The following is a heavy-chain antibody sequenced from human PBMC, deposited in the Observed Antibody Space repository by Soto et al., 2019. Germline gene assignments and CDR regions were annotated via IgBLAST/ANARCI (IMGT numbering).Heavy chain of an antibody. V-gene: IGHV4-30-4*01. Sequence: QVQLQESGPGLVKPSQTLSLTCTVSGGSISSGDYYWSWIRQPPGKGLEWIGYIFYSGSTNYNPSLNSRVTISVDTSKNQFSLKLSSVTAADTAVYYCAHYFNGRAFDIWGQGTMVTVSS. CDR3: AHYFNGRAFDI. CDR1: GGSISSGDYY. CDR2: IFYSGST. J-gene: IGHJ3*02. D-gene: IGHD3-10*01.